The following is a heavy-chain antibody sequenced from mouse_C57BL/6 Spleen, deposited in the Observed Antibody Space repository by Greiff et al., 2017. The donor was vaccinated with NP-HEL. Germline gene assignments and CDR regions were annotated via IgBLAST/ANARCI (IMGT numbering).Heavy chain of an antibody. CDR1: GYTFTSYW. Sequence: QVQLQQPGAELVRPGSSVKLSCKASGYTFTSYWMHWVKQRPIQGLEWIGNIDPSDSETHYNQKFKDKATLTVDKSSSTAYMQLSSLTSEDSAVYYCARGDYYSNYVDWYFDVWGTGTTVTVSS. D-gene: IGHD2-5*01. V-gene: IGHV1-52*01. CDR2: IDPSDSET. J-gene: IGHJ1*03. CDR3: ARGDYYSNYVDWYFDV.